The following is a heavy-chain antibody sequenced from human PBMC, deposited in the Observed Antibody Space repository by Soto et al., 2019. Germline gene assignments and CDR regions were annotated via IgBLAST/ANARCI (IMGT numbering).Heavy chain of an antibody. CDR3: ARGPVSLRFLEWFHAAFDI. J-gene: IGHJ3*02. V-gene: IGHV1-8*01. D-gene: IGHD3-3*01. Sequence: ASVKVSCKASGYTFTSYDINWVRQATGQGLEWMGWMNPNSGNTGYAQKFQGRVTMTRNTSISTAYMELSSLRSEDTAVYYCARGPVSLRFLEWFHAAFDICGQGTMVTVSS. CDR1: GYTFTSYD. CDR2: MNPNSGNT.